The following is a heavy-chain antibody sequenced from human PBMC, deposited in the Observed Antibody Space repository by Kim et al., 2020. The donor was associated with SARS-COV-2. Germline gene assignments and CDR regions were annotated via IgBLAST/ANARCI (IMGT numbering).Heavy chain of an antibody. J-gene: IGHJ6*02. Sequence: GGSLRLSCAASGLIVSSNYMGWVRQAPGKGLEWVSVFYSDGSIYYADSGKGRFTISRDNSKNTLYIQMNSLRAEDTAVYYCAREALMVYPYGMDVWGQGTTVTVSS. V-gene: IGHV3-66*01. CDR3: AREALMVYPYGMDV. D-gene: IGHD2-8*01. CDR2: FYSDGSI. CDR1: GLIVSSNY.